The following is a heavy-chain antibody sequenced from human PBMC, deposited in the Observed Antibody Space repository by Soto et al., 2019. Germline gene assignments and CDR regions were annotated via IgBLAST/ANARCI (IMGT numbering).Heavy chain of an antibody. D-gene: IGHD5-18*01. CDR1: GFPISSTYS. CDR3: ARVAMVIRDSDHFGVDV. J-gene: IGHJ6*02. Sequence: PSETLSLTCLVSGFPISSTYSWGGIRQPPGKGLEWIGSISHSGTTSYSPSLTSRVSISVDTSKNQVSLKLTSVTAADTAVYFCARVAMVIRDSDHFGVDVWGHGTTVTVSS. CDR2: ISHSGTT. V-gene: IGHV4-38-2*02.